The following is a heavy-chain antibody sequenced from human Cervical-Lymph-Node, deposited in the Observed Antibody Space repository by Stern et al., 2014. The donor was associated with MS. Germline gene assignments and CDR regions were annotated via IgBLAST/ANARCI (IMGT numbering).Heavy chain of an antibody. CDR3: ATDLWGPMFDP. V-gene: IGHV3-74*01. D-gene: IGHD3-16*01. CDR2: SNGDGSNT. Sequence: EVPLVESGGALVQPGGSLRLSWAASGFTFITSWMHWVRHPPGKGLVWVARSNGDGSNTGYAESVKGRFTISRDNAKNALYLQMNSLRAEDTAVYYCATDLWGPMFDPWGQGTLVTVSS. J-gene: IGHJ5*02. CDR1: GFTFITSW.